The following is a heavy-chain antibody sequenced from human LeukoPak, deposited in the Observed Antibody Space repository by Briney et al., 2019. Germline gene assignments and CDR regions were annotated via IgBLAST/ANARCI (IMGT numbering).Heavy chain of an antibody. CDR2: ISYDGSNK. Sequence: GGSLRLSCAASGFTFSSYAMHWVRQAPGKGLEWVAVISYDGSNKYYADSVKGRFTISRDNSKNTLYLQMNSLRAEDTAVYYCARDVDMGYYHYYGMDVWGQGTTVTVSS. V-gene: IGHV3-30-3*01. CDR3: ARDVDMGYYHYYGMDV. J-gene: IGHJ6*02. CDR1: GFTFSSYA. D-gene: IGHD2-21*01.